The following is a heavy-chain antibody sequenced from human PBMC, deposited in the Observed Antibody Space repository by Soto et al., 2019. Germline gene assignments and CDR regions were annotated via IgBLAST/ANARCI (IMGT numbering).Heavy chain of an antibody. CDR3: AKEMVSSGWYVYGMDV. J-gene: IGHJ6*02. CDR2: ISYDGSNK. Sequence: PGGSLRLSCAASGFTFSSYGMHWVRQAPGKGLEWVAVISYDGSNKYYADSVKGRFTISRDNSKNTLYPQMNSLRAEDTAVYYCAKEMVSSGWYVYGMDVWGQGTTVTVSS. CDR1: GFTFSSYG. D-gene: IGHD6-19*01. V-gene: IGHV3-30*18.